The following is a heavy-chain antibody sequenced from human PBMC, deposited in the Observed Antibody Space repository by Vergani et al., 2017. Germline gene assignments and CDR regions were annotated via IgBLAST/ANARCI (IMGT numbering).Heavy chain of an antibody. D-gene: IGHD6-25*01. Sequence: EVQLVESGGGLVQPGGSLRLSCAASGFTFSSYSMNWVRQAPGKGLELVSYISSSSRTIYYADSVKGRFTISRDNAKNSLYLQMNSRRAEDTAVYYCARGGERPYYYYCMDVWGQGTTVTVSS. CDR2: ISSSSRTI. J-gene: IGHJ6*02. V-gene: IGHV3-48*01. CDR1: GFTFSSYS. CDR3: ARGGERPYYYYCMDV.